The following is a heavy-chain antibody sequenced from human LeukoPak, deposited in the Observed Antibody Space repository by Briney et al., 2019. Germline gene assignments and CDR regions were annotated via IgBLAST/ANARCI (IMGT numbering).Heavy chain of an antibody. CDR3: ARFGRDVSKWGVGFG. J-gene: IGHJ4*02. CDR1: GYSFTSYW. D-gene: IGHD1-26*01. CDR2: IYPGDSDT. V-gene: IGHV5-51*01. Sequence: GESLKISCKGSGYSFTSYWIGWVRQMPGKGLEWMGIIYPGDSDTRYSPSFQGQVTISADKSISTAYLQWSSLKASDTAMYYCARFGRDVSKWGVGFGWGQGTLVTVSS.